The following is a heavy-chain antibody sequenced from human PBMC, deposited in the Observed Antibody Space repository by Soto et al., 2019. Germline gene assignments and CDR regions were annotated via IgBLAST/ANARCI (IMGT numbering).Heavy chain of an antibody. CDR2: IDPSDSYT. V-gene: IGHV5-10-1*01. J-gene: IGHJ4*02. CDR3: ARHPYYYDSSGYYQFDY. Sequence: PGESLKISCKGSGYSFTSYWISWVRQMPGKGLEWMGRIDPSDSYTNYSPSFQGHVTISADKSISTAYLQWSSLKASDTAMYYCARHPYYYDSSGYYQFDYWGQGTLVTVSS. CDR1: GYSFTSYW. D-gene: IGHD3-22*01.